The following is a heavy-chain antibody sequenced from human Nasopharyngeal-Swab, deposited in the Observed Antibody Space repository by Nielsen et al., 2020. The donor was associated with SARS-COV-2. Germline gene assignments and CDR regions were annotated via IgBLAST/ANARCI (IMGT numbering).Heavy chain of an antibody. Sequence: GGSLRLSCAASGFTFDDYAMHWVRQAPGKGLEWVSGTSWNSGSIGYADSVKGRFTISRDNAKNSLYLQMNSLRAEDTALYYCAKHLLSSGWYYFDYWGQGTLVTVSS. CDR1: GFTFDDYA. D-gene: IGHD6-19*01. V-gene: IGHV3-9*01. CDR3: AKHLLSSGWYYFDY. J-gene: IGHJ4*02. CDR2: TSWNSGSI.